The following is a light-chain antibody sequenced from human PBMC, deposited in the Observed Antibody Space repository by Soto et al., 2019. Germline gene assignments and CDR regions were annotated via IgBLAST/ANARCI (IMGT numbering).Light chain of an antibody. J-gene: IGLJ2*01. V-gene: IGLV2-14*01. CDR3: SSYTTTSTVV. Sequence: QPVLTQPASVSGSPGQSITISCTGTSSDVGGYYYVSWYQHHPGKAPKLMIYDVSNRPSGVSNRFSGSKSGNTASLTISGLQAEDEADYYCSSYTTTSTVVFGGGTQLTVL. CDR2: DVS. CDR1: SSDVGGYYY.